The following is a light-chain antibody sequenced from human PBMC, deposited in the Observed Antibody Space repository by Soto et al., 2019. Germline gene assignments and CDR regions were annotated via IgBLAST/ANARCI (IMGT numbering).Light chain of an antibody. CDR2: SAS. CDR3: QQLSIYPLT. CDR1: QGISIH. V-gene: IGKV1-9*01. Sequence: DIPLTQSPSFLSASKGDRVTITCRASQGISIHLAWYQQKPGKAPKLLIDSASTLQSGVPSRFSGSGSGTEFTLTISSLQPEDFATYYCQQLSIYPLTFGPGTKVDIK. J-gene: IGKJ3*01.